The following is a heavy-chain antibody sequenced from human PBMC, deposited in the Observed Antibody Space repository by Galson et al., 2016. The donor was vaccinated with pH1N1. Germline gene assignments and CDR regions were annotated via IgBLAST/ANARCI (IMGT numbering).Heavy chain of an antibody. CDR3: ARGIAVAGTQYFDY. D-gene: IGHD6-19*01. Sequence: TLSLTCTVSGGSISSGGYYWSWIRQHPGKGLEWIGYIYYSGSTYYNPSLKSRVTISVDTSKNQFSLKLSSVTAAATAVYYWARGIAVAGTQYFDYWGQGTLVTVSS. V-gene: IGHV4-31*03. CDR1: GGSISSGGYY. CDR2: IYYSGST. J-gene: IGHJ4*02.